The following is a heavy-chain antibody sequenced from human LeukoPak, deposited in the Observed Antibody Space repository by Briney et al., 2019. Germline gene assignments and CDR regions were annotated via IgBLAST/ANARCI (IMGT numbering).Heavy chain of an antibody. V-gene: IGHV4-59*01. Sequence: SETLSLTCTVSGGSISSYYWSWIRQPPRKGLEWIGYIYYSGSTNYNSSLKSRVIISIDTSKNQFSLNLTSVTAADTAVYYCARAPSRSNFYFDYWGQGTQVTVSS. D-gene: IGHD4-11*01. CDR3: ARAPSRSNFYFDY. CDR1: GGSISSYY. J-gene: IGHJ4*02. CDR2: IYYSGST.